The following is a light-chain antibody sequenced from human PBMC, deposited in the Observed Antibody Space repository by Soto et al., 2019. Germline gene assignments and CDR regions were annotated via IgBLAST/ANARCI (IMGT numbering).Light chain of an antibody. J-gene: IGKJ1*01. CDR1: QNININ. V-gene: IGKV3D-15*01. CDR3: QQYNSWPET. Sequence: EIVMTQSPATLSVSPGERATLSCRASQNININLAWYQQKPGQAPSVLIYAASTMATGVPARFSGAGSGAVFTLTISSLQSEVFAVYFCQQYNSWPETFGQGTKVEIK. CDR2: AAS.